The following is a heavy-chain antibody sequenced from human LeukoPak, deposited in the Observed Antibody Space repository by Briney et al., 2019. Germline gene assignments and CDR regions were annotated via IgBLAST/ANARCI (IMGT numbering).Heavy chain of an antibody. CDR1: GFTFSSYA. CDR2: ISGSGGST. CDR3: AKKGSGTRAFDI. V-gene: IGHV3-23*01. J-gene: IGHJ3*02. D-gene: IGHD1-1*01. Sequence: GGSLRLSCAASGFTFSSYAMSWVRQAPGKGLEWVSAISGSGGSTYYADYVKGRFTISRDNSKNTLYLQMNSLRAEDTAVYYCAKKGSGTRAFDIWGQGTMVTVSS.